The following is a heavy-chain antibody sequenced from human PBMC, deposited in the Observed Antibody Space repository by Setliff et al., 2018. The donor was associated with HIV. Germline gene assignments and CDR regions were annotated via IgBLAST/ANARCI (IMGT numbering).Heavy chain of an antibody. CDR3: ARVKPDFYSHYYCMDV. CDR2: SYTTGIT. J-gene: IGHJ6*03. D-gene: IGHD2-21*01. Sequence: PSETLSLTCTVSGGSITSGSYYWTWVRQPAGKGLEWLGHSYTTGITDYNPSLKSRLTISLDTSKDQLSLKLSSVTAADTAVYYCARVKPDFYSHYYCMDVWGKGTTVTVSS. V-gene: IGHV4-61*09. CDR1: GGSITSGSYY.